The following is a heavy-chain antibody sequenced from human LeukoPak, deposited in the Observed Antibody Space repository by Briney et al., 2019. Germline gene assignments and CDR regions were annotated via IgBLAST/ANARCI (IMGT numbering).Heavy chain of an antibody. CDR2: IYYSGST. V-gene: IGHV4-31*03. J-gene: IGHJ5*02. CDR3: ARAGTGGVGYCSSTSCYNWFDP. CDR1: GGSISSGGYY. D-gene: IGHD2-2*01. Sequence: SETLSLTCTVSGGSISSGGYYWSWIRQHPGKGLEWIGYIYYSGSTYYNPSLKRRVTISVDTSKNQFSLKLSSVTAADTAVYYCARAGTGGVGYCSSTSCYNWFDPWGQGTLVTVSS.